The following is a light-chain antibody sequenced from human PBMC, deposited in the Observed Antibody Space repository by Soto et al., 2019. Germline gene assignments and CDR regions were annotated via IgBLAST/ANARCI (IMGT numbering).Light chain of an antibody. V-gene: IGLV2-23*02. CDR2: DVS. CDR3: CSYSGSSTYYV. J-gene: IGLJ1*01. Sequence: QSALTQPASVSGSPGQSITISCTGTSSDVGSYNFVSWYQQHPGKAPKLMIYDVSKRPSGVSNRFSGSKSGNTASLTISGLQAEDEADYYCCSYSGSSTYYVFGTGTKLTVL. CDR1: SSDVGSYNF.